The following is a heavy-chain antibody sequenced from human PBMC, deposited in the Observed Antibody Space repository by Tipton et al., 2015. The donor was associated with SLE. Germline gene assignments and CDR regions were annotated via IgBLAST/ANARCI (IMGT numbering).Heavy chain of an antibody. D-gene: IGHD2-21*02. CDR1: GFTFGDYA. V-gene: IGHV3-49*04. CDR3: TRESAYCGGDCYFDY. CDR2: IRSKAYGGTT. J-gene: IGHJ4*02. Sequence: SLRLSCTASGFTFGDYAMSWVRQAPGKGLEWVAFIRSKAYGGTTEYAASVKGRFTISRDDSKSIAYLQMNSLKTEDTAVYYCTRESAYCGGDCYFDYWGQGTLVTVSS.